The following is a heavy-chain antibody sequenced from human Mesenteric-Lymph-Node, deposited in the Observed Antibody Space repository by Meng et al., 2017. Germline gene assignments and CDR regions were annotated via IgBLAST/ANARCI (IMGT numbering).Heavy chain of an antibody. V-gene: IGHV3-23*01. D-gene: IGHD3-22*01. CDR2: ISGSGGST. CDR1: GLTFSSYW. CDR3: AKDLPEHYDSSGYTDY. J-gene: IGHJ4*02. Sequence: GESLKISCAASGLTFSSYWMSWVRQAPGKGLEWVSAISGSGGSTYYADSVKGRFTISRDNSKNTLYLQMNSLRAEDTAVYYCAKDLPEHYDSSGYTDYWGQGTLVTVSS.